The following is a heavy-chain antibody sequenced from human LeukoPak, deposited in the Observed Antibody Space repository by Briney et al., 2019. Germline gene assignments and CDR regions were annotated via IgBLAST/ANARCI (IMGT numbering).Heavy chain of an antibody. D-gene: IGHD6-13*01. Sequence: SETLSLTCTVSGGSISRSSYYWGWIRQTPGKGPEWIGSIYYGGSTYYNPSLKSRVTISVDTSKNKFSLKLSSVTAADTPVYYCARCVIAAAGRFATWGKGPLVTVSP. J-gene: IGHJ5*02. V-gene: IGHV4-39*01. CDR2: IYYGGST. CDR1: GGSISRSSYY. CDR3: ARCVIAAAGRFAT.